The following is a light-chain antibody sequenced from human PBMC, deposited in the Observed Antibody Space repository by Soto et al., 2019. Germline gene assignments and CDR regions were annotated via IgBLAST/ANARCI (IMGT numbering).Light chain of an antibody. CDR3: HSYDSSLSGSV. Sequence: QLVLTQPPSVSGAPGQRVTISCTGSSSNIGAGYNVHWYQQLPGTAPKLLIYGNNNRPSGVPDRFSGSKSGTSASLAITGLQADDEADYYCHSYDSSLSGSVFGGGTKVTVL. J-gene: IGLJ3*02. CDR1: SSNIGAGYN. V-gene: IGLV1-40*01. CDR2: GNN.